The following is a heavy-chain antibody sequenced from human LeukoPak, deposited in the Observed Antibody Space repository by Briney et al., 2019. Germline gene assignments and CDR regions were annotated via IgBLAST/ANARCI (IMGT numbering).Heavy chain of an antibody. CDR1: GYAFTSYG. CDR2: ISAYNGNT. J-gene: IGHJ5*02. V-gene: IGHV1-18*01. Sequence: ASVKVSCKASGYAFTSYGISWVRQAPGQGLEWMGWISAYNGNTNYAQKLQGRVNMTTDTSTSTAYMELRSLRSDDTAVYYCARHSIYCSSTSCYAPWGQGTLVTVSS. D-gene: IGHD2-2*01. CDR3: ARHSIYCSSTSCYAP.